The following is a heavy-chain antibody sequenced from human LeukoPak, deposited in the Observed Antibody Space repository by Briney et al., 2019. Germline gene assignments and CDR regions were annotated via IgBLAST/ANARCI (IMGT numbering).Heavy chain of an antibody. D-gene: IGHD2-2*01. CDR3: ASCASVSCYLVYYYYGMDV. Sequence: PGGSLRLSCAASGVTFSSYEMNWVRQAPGKGLEWVSYISSSGSSIYYAESVEGRFTISRDIAKNSLYLQMNSMRAEDTAVYYCASCASVSCYLVYYYYGMDVWGQGTTVTVSS. CDR2: ISSSGSSI. CDR1: GVTFSSYE. J-gene: IGHJ6*02. V-gene: IGHV3-48*03.